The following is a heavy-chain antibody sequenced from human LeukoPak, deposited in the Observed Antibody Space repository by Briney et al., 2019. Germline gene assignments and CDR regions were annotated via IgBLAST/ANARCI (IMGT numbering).Heavy chain of an antibody. CDR3: ARRGGYYDSSGLPGEGGY. V-gene: IGHV3-21*01. Sequence: GGSLRLSCAASGFTFSSYSMNWVRQASGKGLEWVSSISSSSSYIYYADSVKGRFTISRDNAKNSLYLQMNSLRAEDTAVYYCARRGGYYDSSGLPGEGGYWGQGTLVTVSS. CDR1: GFTFSSYS. CDR2: ISSSSSYI. D-gene: IGHD3-22*01. J-gene: IGHJ4*02.